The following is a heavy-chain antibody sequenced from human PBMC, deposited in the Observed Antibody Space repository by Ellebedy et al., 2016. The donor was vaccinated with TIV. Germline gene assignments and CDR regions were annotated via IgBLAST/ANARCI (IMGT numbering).Heavy chain of an antibody. CDR1: GGSISGSSYY. V-gene: IGHV4-39*01. CDR2: IFDTGST. D-gene: IGHD3/OR15-3a*01. Sequence: SETLSLTCTVPGGSISGSSYYWRWIRQPPGKGLEWIGNIFDTGSTYYNPSLKSRVIISVDTSKNQFSLKLSSVTAADTAVYYCARSLMIFSFDKCYFDLWGRGTLVTVSS. CDR3: ARSLMIFSFDKCYFDL. J-gene: IGHJ2*01.